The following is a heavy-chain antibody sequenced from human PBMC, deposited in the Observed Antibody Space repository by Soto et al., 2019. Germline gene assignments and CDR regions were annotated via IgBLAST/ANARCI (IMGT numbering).Heavy chain of an antibody. CDR3: AKDFVIVATNNHEYGMDV. CDR1: GFTFSSYG. J-gene: IGHJ6*02. CDR2: ISYDGSNK. Sequence: GGSLRLSCAASGFTFSSYGMHWVRQAPGKGLEWVAVISYDGSNKYYADSVKGRFTISRDNSKNTLYLQMNSLRAEDTAVYYCAKDFVIVATNNHEYGMDVWGQGTTVTVSS. V-gene: IGHV3-30*18. D-gene: IGHD5-12*01.